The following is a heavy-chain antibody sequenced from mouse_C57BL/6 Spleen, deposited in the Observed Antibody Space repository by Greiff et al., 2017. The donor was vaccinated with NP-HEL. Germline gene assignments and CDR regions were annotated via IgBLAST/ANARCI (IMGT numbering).Heavy chain of an antibody. CDR2: IDPSDSET. CDR1: GYTFTSYW. CDR3: ARRITTVAYWYFDV. Sequence: QVQLQQPGAELVRPGSSVKLSCKASGYTFTSYWMHWVKQRPIQGLEWIGNIDPSDSETHYNQKFKDKATLTVDKSSSTAYMQLSSLTSEDSAVYYCARRITTVAYWYFDVWGTGTTVTVSS. V-gene: IGHV1-52*01. J-gene: IGHJ1*03. D-gene: IGHD1-1*01.